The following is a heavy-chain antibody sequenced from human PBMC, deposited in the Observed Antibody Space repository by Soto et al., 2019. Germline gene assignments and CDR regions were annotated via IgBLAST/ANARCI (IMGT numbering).Heavy chain of an antibody. CDR1: GGTFSSYA. CDR3: AREGHGDSHYYGMDV. CDR2: IIPIFGTA. J-gene: IGHJ6*02. D-gene: IGHD4-17*01. Sequence: QVQLVQSGAEMKKHGSSVKVSCKASGGTFSSYAISWVRQAPGQGLDWMGGIIPIFGTANYAQKFQGRVTITADESTSTAYMELSSLRSEDTAVYYCAREGHGDSHYYGMDVWGQGTTVTVSS. V-gene: IGHV1-69*12.